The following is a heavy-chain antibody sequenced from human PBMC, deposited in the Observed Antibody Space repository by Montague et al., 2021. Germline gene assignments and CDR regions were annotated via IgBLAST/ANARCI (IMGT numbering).Heavy chain of an antibody. CDR3: AREWSGFDF. Sequence: SETLSLTCNVSGGSMNTYKWNWIRQPPGKGLEWIGHIYSSGNTNFNPYLQSRVTISVDTSRNQFSLEVSSVTAADTAMYYCAREWSGFDFWGHGTMVTVSS. J-gene: IGHJ3*01. V-gene: IGHV4-59*01. CDR1: GGSMNTYK. CDR2: IYSSGNT. D-gene: IGHD1-26*01.